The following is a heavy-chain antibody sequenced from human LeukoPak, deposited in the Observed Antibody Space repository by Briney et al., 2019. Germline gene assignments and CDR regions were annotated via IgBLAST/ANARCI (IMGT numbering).Heavy chain of an antibody. CDR2: INHSGGT. CDR3: VTYYFDSSGPKKNY. D-gene: IGHD3-22*01. V-gene: IGHV4-34*01. Sequence: SETLSLTCAVYGGSFSGYYWSWIRQPPGKGLEWIGEINHSGGTNYNPSLKSRVTISVDTSKKQFSLKLSSVTAADAAVYYCVTYYFDSSGPKKNYWGQGTLVTVSS. J-gene: IGHJ4*02. CDR1: GGSFSGYY.